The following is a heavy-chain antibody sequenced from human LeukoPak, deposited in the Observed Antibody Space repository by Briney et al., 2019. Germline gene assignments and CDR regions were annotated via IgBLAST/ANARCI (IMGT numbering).Heavy chain of an antibody. V-gene: IGHV3-11*03. Sequence: SVKGRFTISRDNAKNSLYLQMNSLRAEDTAVYYCAKFSITIFGVAHLGFYYMDVWGKGTTVTVSS. CDR3: AKFSITIFGVAHLGFYYMDV. D-gene: IGHD3-3*01. J-gene: IGHJ6*03.